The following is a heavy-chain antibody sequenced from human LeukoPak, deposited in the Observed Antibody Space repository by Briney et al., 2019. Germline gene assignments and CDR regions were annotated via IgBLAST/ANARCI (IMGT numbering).Heavy chain of an antibody. J-gene: IGHJ4*02. CDR3: ARGRAYSSGPGFDY. D-gene: IGHD3-22*01. CDR2: MNPNSGNT. V-gene: IGHV1-8*01. CDR1: GYTFTSND. Sequence: GASVKVSCKASGYTFTSNDINWVRQATGQGLEWMGWMNPNSGNTGYAQKFQGRVTMTRNTPINTAYMELSSLRSEDTALYYCARGRAYSSGPGFDYWAQGTLVTVSS.